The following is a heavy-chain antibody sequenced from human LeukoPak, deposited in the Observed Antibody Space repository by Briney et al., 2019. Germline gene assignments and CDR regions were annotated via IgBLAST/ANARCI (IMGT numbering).Heavy chain of an antibody. CDR2: ISSSGSTI. Sequence: GGSLRLSCAASGFTFSSYEMNWVRQAPGKGLEWVSYISSSGSTIYYADSVKGRFTISRDNSKNTLYLQMNSLRAEDTAVYYCAKDDGWFDPWGQGTLVTVSS. J-gene: IGHJ5*02. V-gene: IGHV3-48*03. CDR3: AKDDGWFDP. CDR1: GFTFSSYE.